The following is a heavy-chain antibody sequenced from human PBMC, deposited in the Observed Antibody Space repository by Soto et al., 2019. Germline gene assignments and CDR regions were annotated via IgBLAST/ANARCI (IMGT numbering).Heavy chain of an antibody. V-gene: IGHV1-69*01. CDR1: GGTFSSYS. CDR2: SIPILGTA. CDR3: ARDGGRHSGGIDY. D-gene: IGHD1-26*01. Sequence: QVQLVQSGAEVKKPGSSVKVSCKASGGTFSSYSINWVRQAPGQGLEWMGESIPILGTANYAQQFQGRVTTTAAESTSTAYMELSSLRSEDTAVYYCARDGGRHSGGIDYWGQGTLVTVSS. J-gene: IGHJ4*02.